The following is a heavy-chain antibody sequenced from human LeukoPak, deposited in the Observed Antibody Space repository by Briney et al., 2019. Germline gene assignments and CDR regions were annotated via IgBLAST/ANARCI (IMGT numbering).Heavy chain of an antibody. J-gene: IGHJ5*02. V-gene: IGHV1-69*04. CDR2: IIPILGIA. D-gene: IGHD2-2*01. CDR1: GGTFSSYA. CDR3: ARTPLGYCSSTSCFRGWFDP. Sequence: SVKVSCKASGGTFSSYAISWVRQAPGQGLEWMGRIIPILGIANYAQKFQGRVTITADKSTSTAYMELSSLRSEDTAVYYCARTPLGYCSSTSCFRGWFDPWGQGTLVTVSS.